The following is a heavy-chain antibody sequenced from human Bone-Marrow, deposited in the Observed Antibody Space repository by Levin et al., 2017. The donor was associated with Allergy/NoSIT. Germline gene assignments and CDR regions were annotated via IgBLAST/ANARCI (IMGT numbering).Heavy chain of an antibody. V-gene: IGHV3-23*01. CDR3: AKGYGDYVGY. Sequence: GESLKISCAASGFTFSSYAMSWVRQAPGKGLEWVSAISGSGGSTYYADSVKGRFTISRDNSKNTLYLQMNSLRAEDTAVYYCAKGYGDYVGYWGQGTLVTVSS. J-gene: IGHJ4*02. CDR1: GFTFSSYA. D-gene: IGHD4-17*01. CDR2: ISGSGGST.